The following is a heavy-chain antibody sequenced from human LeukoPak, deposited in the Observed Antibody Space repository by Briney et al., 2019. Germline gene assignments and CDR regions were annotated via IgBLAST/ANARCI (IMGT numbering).Heavy chain of an antibody. D-gene: IGHD3-3*01. CDR3: AREVTGIFGVISYYYMDV. CDR1: GGSISSSSYY. V-gene: IGHV4-39*07. CDR2: IYYSGST. Sequence: SETLSLTCTVSGGSISSSSYYWGWIRQPPGKGLEWIGSIYYSGSTYYNPSLKSRVTISVDTSKNQFSLKLSSVTAADTAVYYCAREVTGIFGVISYYYMDVWGKGTTVTVSS. J-gene: IGHJ6*03.